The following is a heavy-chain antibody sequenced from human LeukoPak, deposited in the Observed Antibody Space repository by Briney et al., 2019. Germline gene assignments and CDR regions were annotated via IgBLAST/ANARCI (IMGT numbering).Heavy chain of an antibody. V-gene: IGHV1-46*01. Sequence: ASVKVSCKASGYTFTSYYMHWVRQAPGQGLEWMGIISPSGGSTSYAQKFQGRVTMTRDTSTSTVYMELSSLRSEDTAVYYRARGEAVAGMYYGMDVWGKGTTVTVSS. D-gene: IGHD6-19*01. CDR3: ARGEAVAGMYYGMDV. CDR2: ISPSGGST. CDR1: GYTFTSYY. J-gene: IGHJ6*04.